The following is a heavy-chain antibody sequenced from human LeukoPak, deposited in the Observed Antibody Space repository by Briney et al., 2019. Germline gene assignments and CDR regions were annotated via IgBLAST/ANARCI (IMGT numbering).Heavy chain of an antibody. V-gene: IGHV4-31*03. Sequence: PSETLSLTCTVSGGSISSGGYYWSWIRQHPGKGLEWIGYIYYSGSTYYNPSLKSRVTISVDTSKNQFSLKLSSVTAADTAVYYCAREHYSPGFDYWGQGTLVTVSS. D-gene: IGHD2-15*01. CDR2: IYYSGST. CDR3: AREHYSPGFDY. CDR1: GGSISSGGYY. J-gene: IGHJ4*02.